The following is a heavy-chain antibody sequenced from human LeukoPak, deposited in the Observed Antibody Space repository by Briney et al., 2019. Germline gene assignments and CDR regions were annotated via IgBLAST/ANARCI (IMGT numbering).Heavy chain of an antibody. CDR1: GYTFTSYD. CDR2: MNPNSGNT. CDR3: ARGGYDYVWGSYRYTWGWFDP. V-gene: IGHV1-8*01. D-gene: IGHD3-16*02. Sequence: VASVKVSCKASGYTFTSYDINWVRQAPGQGLEWMGWMNPNSGNTGYAQKFQGRVTMTRNTSISTAYMELSSLRSEDTAVYYCARGGYDYVWGSYRYTWGWFDPWGQGTLVTVSS. J-gene: IGHJ5*02.